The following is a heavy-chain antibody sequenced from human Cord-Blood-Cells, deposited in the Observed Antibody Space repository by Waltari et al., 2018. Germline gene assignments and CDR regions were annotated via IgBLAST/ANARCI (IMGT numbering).Heavy chain of an antibody. CDR2: IYYSGST. J-gene: IGHJ5*02. CDR1: GGSISSYY. Sequence: QVQLQESGPGLVKPSETLSLTCTVSGGSISSYYWSWIRQPPGKGLEWIGYIYYSGSTNYNPSLKSRVTISVDTSKNQFSLKLSPVTAADTAVYYCARSNNWFDPWGQGTLVTVSS. V-gene: IGHV4-59*08. CDR3: ARSNNWFDP.